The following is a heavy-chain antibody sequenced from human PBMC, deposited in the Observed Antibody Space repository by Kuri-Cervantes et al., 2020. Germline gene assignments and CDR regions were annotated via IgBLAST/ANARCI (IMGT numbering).Heavy chain of an antibody. D-gene: IGHD6-19*01. V-gene: IGHV4-31*01. J-gene: IGHJ4*02. CDR2: IYYSGST. Sequence: SETLSLTCTVSGGSISSGGYYWSWIRQHPGKGLEWIGYIYYSGSTYYNPSLKSLVTISVDTSKNQFSLKLSSVTAADTAVYHCARTVADFFRRGSPFDYWGQGTLVTVSS. CDR1: GGSISSGGYY. CDR3: ARTVADFFRRGSPFDY.